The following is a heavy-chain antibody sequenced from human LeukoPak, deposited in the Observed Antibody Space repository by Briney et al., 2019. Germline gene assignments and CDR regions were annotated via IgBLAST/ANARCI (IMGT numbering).Heavy chain of an antibody. Sequence: GGSLRLSCAASGFTFSIHWMTWVRQAPGKGLEWVATIKPDGNDKYFVDSVKGRFTVSRDNAKTSLYLQMNSLRAEDTAMYYCTTSGCEYWGQGTLVTVSS. CDR3: TTSGCEY. CDR2: IKPDGNDK. V-gene: IGHV3-7*03. CDR1: GFTFSIHW. J-gene: IGHJ4*02. D-gene: IGHD6-19*01.